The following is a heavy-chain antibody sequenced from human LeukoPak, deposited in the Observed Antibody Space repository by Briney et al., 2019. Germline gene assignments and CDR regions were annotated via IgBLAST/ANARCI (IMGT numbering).Heavy chain of an antibody. V-gene: IGHV4-34*01. CDR3: ARFTSYYDFWSGYYSYYYMDV. Sequence: SETLSLTCAVYGGSFSGYYWSWIRQPPGKGLEWIGEINHSGSTNYNPSLKSRVTISVDTSKNQFSLKLSSVTAADTAVYYCARFTSYYDFWSGYYSYYYMDVWGKGTTVTVSS. J-gene: IGHJ6*03. CDR1: GGSFSGYY. CDR2: INHSGST. D-gene: IGHD3-3*01.